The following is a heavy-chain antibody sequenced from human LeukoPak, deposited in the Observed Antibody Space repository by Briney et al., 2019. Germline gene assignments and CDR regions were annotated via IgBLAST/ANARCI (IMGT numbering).Heavy chain of an antibody. Sequence: GGSLRLSCAASGFTFDDYGMSWVRQAPGKGLEWVSAISGSGGSTYYADSVKGRFTISRDNSKNTLYLQMNSLRAEDTAVYYCAKGGPSRYYDILSYTGNYFDYWGQGTLVTVSS. CDR1: GFTFDDYG. CDR3: AKGGPSRYYDILSYTGNYFDY. V-gene: IGHV3-23*01. D-gene: IGHD3-9*01. CDR2: ISGSGGST. J-gene: IGHJ4*02.